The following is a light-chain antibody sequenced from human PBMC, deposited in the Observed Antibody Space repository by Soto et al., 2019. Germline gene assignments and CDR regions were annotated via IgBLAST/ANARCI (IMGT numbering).Light chain of an antibody. J-gene: IGLJ2*01. V-gene: IGLV1-44*01. Sequence: QSVLTQPPSASGTPGQRVTMSCSGSSSNIVSNTVNWYQQLPGTAPKLLIYSNNQRPSVVPDRFSGSKSGTSASLSISGLQAEDEADYYCAACDDSLNAVVFGGGTQLTVL. CDR3: AACDDSLNAVV. CDR2: SNN. CDR1: SSNIVSNT.